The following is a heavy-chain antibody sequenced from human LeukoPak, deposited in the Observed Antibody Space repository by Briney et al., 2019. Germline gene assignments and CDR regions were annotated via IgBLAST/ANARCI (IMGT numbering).Heavy chain of an antibody. J-gene: IGHJ6*02. D-gene: IGHD3-9*01. Sequence: SETLSLTCNVSGASMSSYYWSWFRQPPGKGLEWITYIYYSGSTKYNPSLKSRVTASLDMSRNQFSLNLSPATAADTAVYYCARGLHYNILTGGMDVWGQGTTVIVSS. CDR1: GASMSSYY. CDR3: ARGLHYNILTGGMDV. CDR2: IYYSGST. V-gene: IGHV4-59*01.